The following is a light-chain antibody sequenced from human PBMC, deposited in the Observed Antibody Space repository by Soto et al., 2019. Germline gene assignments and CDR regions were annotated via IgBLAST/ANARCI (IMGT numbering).Light chain of an antibody. J-gene: IGLJ1*01. CDR2: YNN. V-gene: IGLV1-44*01. CDR3: AAWDDSLNGLYV. Sequence: QSVLTQAPSASGTPGQRVTISCSGGSSNIGSNTVNWYQQLPGTAPKLLISYNNQRPSGVPDRFSGSKSGTSASLAISGLQSEDEADYYCAAWDDSLNGLYVFGTGTKLTVL. CDR1: SSNIGSNT.